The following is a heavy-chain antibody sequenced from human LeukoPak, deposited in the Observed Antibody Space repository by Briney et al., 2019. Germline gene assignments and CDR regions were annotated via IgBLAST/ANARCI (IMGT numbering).Heavy chain of an antibody. D-gene: IGHD4-11*01. CDR3: TMSDRYRGRPFDY. V-gene: IGHV1-24*01. CDR2: FDPEDEKA. Sequence: ASVKVSCKVSGHTLTEACIHGVRQAPGKGLAWMGSFDPEDEKAVFSRDFQGRITMTEDAATDTAYMDLSSLGSQDTAFYYCTMSDRYRGRPFDYWGQGTLVTVSS. CDR1: GHTLTEAC. J-gene: IGHJ4*02.